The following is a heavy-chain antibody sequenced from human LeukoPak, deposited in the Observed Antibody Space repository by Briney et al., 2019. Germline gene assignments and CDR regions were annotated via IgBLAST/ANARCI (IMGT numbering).Heavy chain of an antibody. CDR2: ISAYNGNT. CDR3: ARDHGGDDY. CDR1: GYTLTELS. D-gene: IGHD3-16*01. J-gene: IGHJ4*02. Sequence: ASVKVSCKVSGYTLTELSMHWVRQAPGQGLEWMGWISAYNGNTNYAQKLQGRVTMTTDTSTSTAYMELRSLRSDDTAVYYCARDHGGDDYWGQGTLVTVSS. V-gene: IGHV1-18*01.